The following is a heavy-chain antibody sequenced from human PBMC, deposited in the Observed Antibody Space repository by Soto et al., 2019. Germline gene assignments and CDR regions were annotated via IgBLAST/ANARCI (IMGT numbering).Heavy chain of an antibody. CDR2: ISGSGGST. V-gene: IGHV3-23*01. J-gene: IGHJ6*02. Sequence: EVQLLESGGGLVQPGGSLRLSCAASGFTFSSYAMSWVRQAPGKGLEWGSAISGSGGSTLYADSVKGRITISRDNSKNPLYLQMNSLRAEDTAVYYCAKGRAPSGWYPPYYYGMDVWGLGTTVTVSS. CDR3: AKGRAPSGWYPPYYYGMDV. CDR1: GFTFSSYA. D-gene: IGHD6-19*01.